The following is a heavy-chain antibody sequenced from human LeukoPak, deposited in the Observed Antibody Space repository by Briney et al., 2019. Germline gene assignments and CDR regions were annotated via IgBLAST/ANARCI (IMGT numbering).Heavy chain of an antibody. D-gene: IGHD4-17*01. Sequence: SETLSLTCAVYGGSFSGYYWSWIRQPPGKGLEWIGEINHSGSTNYNPSLKSRVTISVDTSKNQFSLKLSSVTAADTAVYYCARGRTTVTLGDYFDYWGQGTLVTVSS. V-gene: IGHV4-34*01. CDR1: GGSFSGYY. CDR2: INHSGST. J-gene: IGHJ4*02. CDR3: ARGRTTVTLGDYFDY.